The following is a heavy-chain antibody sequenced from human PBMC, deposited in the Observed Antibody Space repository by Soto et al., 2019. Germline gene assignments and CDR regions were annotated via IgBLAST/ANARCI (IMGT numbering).Heavy chain of an antibody. V-gene: IGHV4-34*01. CDR1: GGSFSGYY. CDR3: ARGFGLKYYYYYMDV. CDR2: INHSGST. Sequence: SETLSLTCSVYGGSFSGYYWSWIRQPPGKGLEWIGEINHSGSTNYNPSLRSRFTISVDTSKNQFSLKLSSVTAADTAVYYCARGFGLKYYYYYMDVWGKGTTVT. J-gene: IGHJ6*03. D-gene: IGHD3-10*01.